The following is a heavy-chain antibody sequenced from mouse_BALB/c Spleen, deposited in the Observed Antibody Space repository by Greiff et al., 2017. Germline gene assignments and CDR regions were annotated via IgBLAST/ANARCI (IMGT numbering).Heavy chain of an antibody. CDR1: GYSFTGYY. D-gene: IGHD2-4*01. CDR2: INPYNGAT. V-gene: IGHV1-31*01. CDR3: ARSDYDDEGYYFDY. Sequence: VQLQQSGPELVKPGASVKISCKASGYSFTGYYMHWVKQSHVKSLEWIGRINPYNGATSYNQNFKDKASLTVDKSSSTAYMELHSLTSEDSAVYYCARSDYDDEGYYFDYWGQGTTLTVSS. J-gene: IGHJ2*01.